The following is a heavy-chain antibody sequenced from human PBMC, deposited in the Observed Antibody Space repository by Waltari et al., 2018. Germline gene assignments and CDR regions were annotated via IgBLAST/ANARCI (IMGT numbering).Heavy chain of an antibody. CDR3: ARHQDWVVVSATWFDP. D-gene: IGHD2-21*02. J-gene: IGHJ5*02. CDR2: IYYSGTT. Sequence: QLRLQESGPGLVKPSDTLSLTCTVSGGSISSTNYYWGWIRQPPGKGLEWIGGIYYSGTTYYNPSLKSRVTMSADTSKNQFSLKLSSVTAADTAVYYCARHQDWVVVSATWFDPWGQGTLVTVSS. CDR1: GGSISSTNYY. V-gene: IGHV4-39*01.